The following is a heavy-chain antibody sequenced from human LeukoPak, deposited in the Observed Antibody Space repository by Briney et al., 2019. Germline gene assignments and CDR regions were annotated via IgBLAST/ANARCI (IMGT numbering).Heavy chain of an antibody. CDR1: GGSISSYY. J-gene: IGHJ5*02. CDR3: ARVVYCSGGSCLGYNWFDP. V-gene: IGHV4-59*08. Sequence: SETLSLTCTVSGGSISSYYWSWIRQPPGKGLEWIGYIYYTGNTNYNPSLKSRVTISVDTSKNQFSLNLSSVTAADTAVYYCARVVYCSGGSCLGYNWFDPWGQGTLVTVSS. CDR2: IYYTGNT. D-gene: IGHD2-15*01.